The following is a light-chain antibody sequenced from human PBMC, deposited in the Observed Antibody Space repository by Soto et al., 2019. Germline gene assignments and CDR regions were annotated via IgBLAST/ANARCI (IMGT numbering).Light chain of an antibody. Sequence: QTALTQPRSVSGSPGHSVTISCTGTSSDVGGYNYVSWYQQHPGKAPKLMIYDVSRRPSGVPDRFSGSKSGNTASLTISGLQAEDEADYYCCSYAGSYTYVFGTRTKVTVL. J-gene: IGLJ1*01. V-gene: IGLV2-11*01. CDR2: DVS. CDR1: SSDVGGYNY. CDR3: CSYAGSYTYV.